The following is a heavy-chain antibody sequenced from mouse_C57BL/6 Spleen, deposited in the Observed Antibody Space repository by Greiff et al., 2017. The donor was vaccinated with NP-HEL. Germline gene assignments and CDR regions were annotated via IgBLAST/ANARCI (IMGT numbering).Heavy chain of an antibody. CDR1: GFNIKDDY. Sequence: VHVKQSGAELVRPGASVKLSCTASGFNIKDDYMHWVKQRPEQGLEWIGWIDPENGDTEYASKFQGKATITADTSSNTAYLQLSSLTSEDTAVYYCTGSRGAYWGQGTLVTVSA. V-gene: IGHV14-4*01. J-gene: IGHJ3*01. CDR3: TGSRGAY. CDR2: IDPENGDT. D-gene: IGHD1-1*01.